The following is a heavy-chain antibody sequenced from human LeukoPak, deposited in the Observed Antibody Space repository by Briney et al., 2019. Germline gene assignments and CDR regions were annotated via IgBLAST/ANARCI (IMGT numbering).Heavy chain of an antibody. CDR2: INQVVRT. CDR3: ASSDPFSSTWNPAYSFDY. D-gene: IGHD6-13*01. Sequence: SETLSLTCAVYGASFSAYYCSWIRQPPGEWLEWIGDINQVVRTNYNPSLKTRVTISVDPPKSQFSLTLLSVTAAATAVYYCASSDPFSSTWNPAYSFDYWDQGTLVTVSS. J-gene: IGHJ4*02. CDR1: GASFSAYY. V-gene: IGHV4-34*01.